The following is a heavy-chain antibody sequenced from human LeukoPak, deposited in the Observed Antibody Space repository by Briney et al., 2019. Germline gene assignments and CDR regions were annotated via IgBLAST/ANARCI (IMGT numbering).Heavy chain of an antibody. CDR2: ISSSGSTI. Sequence: PGGSLRLSCAASGFTFSSYEMNWVRQAPGKGLEWVSYISSSGSTIYYADSVKGRFTISRDNAKNTLYLQMNSLRAEDTAVYYCARDGPETGFYFDYWGQGTLVTVSS. CDR3: ARDGPETGFYFDY. CDR1: GFTFSSYE. D-gene: IGHD3-9*01. V-gene: IGHV3-48*03. J-gene: IGHJ4*02.